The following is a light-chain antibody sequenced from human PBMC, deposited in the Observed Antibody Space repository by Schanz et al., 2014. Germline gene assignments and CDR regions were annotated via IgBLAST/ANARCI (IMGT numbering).Light chain of an antibody. CDR2: KDH. J-gene: IGLJ3*02. CDR3: YSAADNNGV. Sequence: SSELTQPSSVSVSPGQTAMITCSGDVLAKKYARWFQQKPGQAPVLLIYKDHERPSGIPERFSGSSSGTTVTLTIIGAQVEDEADYYCYSAADNNGVFGGGTKLTVL. V-gene: IGLV3-27*01. CDR1: VLAKKY.